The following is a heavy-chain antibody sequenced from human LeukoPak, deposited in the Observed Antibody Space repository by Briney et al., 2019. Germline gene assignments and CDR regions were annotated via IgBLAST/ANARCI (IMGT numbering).Heavy chain of an antibody. D-gene: IGHD3-9*01. J-gene: IGHJ3*02. CDR2: ISAYNGNT. V-gene: IGHV1-18*01. CDR1: GYTFTSYG. CDR3: ARGQYYDILTGSDAFDI. Sequence: GASVKVSCKASGYTFTSYGISWVRQAPGQGLEWTGWISAYNGNTNYAQKLQGRVTMTTDTSTSTAYMELRSLRSDDTAVYYCARGQYYDILTGSDAFDIWGQGTMVTVSS.